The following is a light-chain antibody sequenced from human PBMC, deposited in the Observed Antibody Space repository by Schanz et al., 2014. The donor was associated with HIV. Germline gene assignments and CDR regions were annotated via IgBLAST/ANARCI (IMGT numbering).Light chain of an antibody. CDR1: QTIGNN. CDR2: DAS. CDR3: QQSGDSGGT. Sequence: EIVLTQSPGSLSLSPGERATLSCTASQTIGNNLAWYQQKPGQAPRLLIYDASNRATGIPARFSGSGSGTDFTLTISRLEPEDFAVYYCQQSGDSGGTFGGGTKVDMK. J-gene: IGKJ4*01. V-gene: IGKV3-20*01.